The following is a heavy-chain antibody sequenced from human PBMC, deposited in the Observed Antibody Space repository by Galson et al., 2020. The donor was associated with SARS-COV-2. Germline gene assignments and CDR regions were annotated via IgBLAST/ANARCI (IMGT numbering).Heavy chain of an antibody. Sequence: GESLKISCAASGFTFSSYSMNWVRQAPGKGLEWVSYISSSSSTIYYADSVKGRFTISRDNAKNSLYLQMNSLRAADTAVYYCARELFGELLSPVGYWGQGTLVTVSS. D-gene: IGHD3-10*02. V-gene: IGHV3-48*01. J-gene: IGHJ4*02. CDR3: ARELFGELLSPVGY. CDR1: GFTFSSYS. CDR2: ISSSSSTI.